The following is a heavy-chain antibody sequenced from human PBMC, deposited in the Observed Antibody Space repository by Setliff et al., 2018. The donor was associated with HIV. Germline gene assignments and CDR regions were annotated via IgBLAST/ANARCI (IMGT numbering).Heavy chain of an antibody. V-gene: IGHV1-18*01. CDR3: ARVPYRSVWFSGGNDAFDI. D-gene: IGHD6-19*01. Sequence: GASVKVSCKASGYSFTGYGISWLRQAPGQGLEWMGWISGYNGDTHSTQTFQGRVTMTTDTSTNTAYMEVRSLRSDDTAVYYCARVPYRSVWFSGGNDAFDIWGQGTMVTVSS. CDR1: GYSFTGYG. J-gene: IGHJ3*02. CDR2: ISGYNGDT.